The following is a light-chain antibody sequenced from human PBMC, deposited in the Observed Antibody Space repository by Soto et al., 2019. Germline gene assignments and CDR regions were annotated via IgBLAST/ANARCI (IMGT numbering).Light chain of an antibody. J-gene: IGLJ1*01. CDR3: CLYIGATTDV. V-gene: IGLV2-23*01. Sequence: QSVLAQQASVSGSPGQSITISCIGTSGFAGSVSLVSWYRQHPGQAPKVMISEGHSRPSGVPDRFSGSTSVNSASLTISGLQADDEADYYCCLYIGATTDVFGTGSKVTVL. CDR2: EGH. CDR1: SGFAGSVSL.